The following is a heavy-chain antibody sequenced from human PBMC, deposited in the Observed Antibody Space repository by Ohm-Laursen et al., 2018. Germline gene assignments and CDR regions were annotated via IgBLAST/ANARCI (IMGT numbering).Heavy chain of an antibody. J-gene: IGHJ4*02. CDR3: ARGPVRGLTDY. CDR1: GFTFSSYE. CDR2: ISSSGSTI. Sequence: SLRLSCAASGFTFSSYEMNWVRQAPGKGLEWVSYISSSGSTIHYADSVKGRFTISRDNAKNSLYLQMNSLRAEDTAVYHCARGPVRGLTDYWGQGTLVTVSS. D-gene: IGHD3-16*01. V-gene: IGHV3-48*03.